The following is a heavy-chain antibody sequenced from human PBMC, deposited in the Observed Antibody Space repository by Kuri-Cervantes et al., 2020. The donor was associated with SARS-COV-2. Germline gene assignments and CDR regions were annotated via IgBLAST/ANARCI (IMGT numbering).Heavy chain of an antibody. CDR1: GYTFTSYG. D-gene: IGHD1-26*01. J-gene: IGHJ5*01. Sequence: ASVKVSCKASGYTFTSYGINWVRQAPGQGLEWMGWISAYNRKTIYAQKVQERVTMTIDTSTDTAFMEVRSLTSDDTAVYYCSRDRWDALLDSWGHGTLVTVSS. CDR2: ISAYNRKT. CDR3: SRDRWDALLDS. V-gene: IGHV1-18*04.